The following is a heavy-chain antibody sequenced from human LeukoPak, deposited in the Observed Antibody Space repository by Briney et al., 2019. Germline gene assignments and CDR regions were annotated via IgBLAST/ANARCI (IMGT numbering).Heavy chain of an antibody. CDR3: ARGGYYDFWSGYPNWFDP. CDR1: GGSISSYY. J-gene: IGHJ5*02. Sequence: PSETLSLTCTVSGGSISSYYWSWIRQPPGKGLEWIGYIYYSGSTNYNPSLKSRVTISVDTSKNQFSLKLSSVTAADTAVYYCARGGYYDFWSGYPNWFDPWGQGTLVTVSS. V-gene: IGHV4-59*01. D-gene: IGHD3-3*01. CDR2: IYYSGST.